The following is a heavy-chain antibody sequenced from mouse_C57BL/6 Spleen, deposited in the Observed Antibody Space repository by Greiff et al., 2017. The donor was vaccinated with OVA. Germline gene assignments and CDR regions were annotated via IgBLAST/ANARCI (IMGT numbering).Heavy chain of an antibody. J-gene: IGHJ2*01. CDR3: ARAGGYDAGAYFDY. Sequence: QVQLQQSGPELVKPGASVKISCKASGYTFTDYYINWVKQRPGQGLEWIGWIFPGSGSTYYTEKFKGKATLTVDKSSSTAYMLLSSLTSEDSAVYVCARAGGYDAGAYFDYWGQGTTLTVSS. V-gene: IGHV1-75*01. CDR2: IFPGSGST. D-gene: IGHD2-2*01. CDR1: GYTFTDYY.